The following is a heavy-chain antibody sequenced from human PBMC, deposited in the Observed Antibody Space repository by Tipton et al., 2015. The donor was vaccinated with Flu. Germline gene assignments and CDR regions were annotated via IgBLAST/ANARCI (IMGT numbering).Heavy chain of an antibody. Sequence: SLRLSCAASGFTFSSYYMNWVRQAPGKGLEWVSSISSSNSYTYYTDSVKGRFTVSRDNSKNSLYLEMNSLKAEDTAVYYCVRELDQPQLYGGFFDYWGQGTLVTVSS. V-gene: IGHV3-21*01. CDR2: ISSSNSYT. CDR1: GFTFSSYY. D-gene: IGHD4-23*01. CDR3: VRELDQPQLYGGFFDY. J-gene: IGHJ4*02.